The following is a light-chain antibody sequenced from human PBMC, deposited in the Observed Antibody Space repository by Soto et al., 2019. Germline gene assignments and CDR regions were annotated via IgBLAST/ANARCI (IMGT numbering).Light chain of an antibody. J-gene: IGKJ1*01. CDR3: QQYGSSGT. V-gene: IGKV3-20*01. CDR1: QSVSSSY. CDR2: TAS. Sequence: EIVLTQSPGTLSLSPGERATLSCRASQSVSSSYLAWYQQRPGQAPRLLIFTASSRATGIPDRFSGSGSGTDFTLTISRLEPEDFAVYYCQQYGSSGTFGQGTKVDNK.